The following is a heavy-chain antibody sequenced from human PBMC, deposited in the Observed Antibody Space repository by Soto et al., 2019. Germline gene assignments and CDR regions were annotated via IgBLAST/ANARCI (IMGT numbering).Heavy chain of an antibody. CDR1: GGSISSYY. J-gene: IGHJ4*02. CDR2: IYYRGST. V-gene: IGHV4-59*01. CDR3: ARERYSGDYFFDY. D-gene: IGHD4-17*01. Sequence: PSETLSLTCTVSGGSISSYYWSWIRQPPGKGLEWIGYIYYRGSTNYNPSLKSRVTISLDTSKNQFSLKLSSVTAADTAVYYCARERYSGDYFFDYWGQGALVTVSS.